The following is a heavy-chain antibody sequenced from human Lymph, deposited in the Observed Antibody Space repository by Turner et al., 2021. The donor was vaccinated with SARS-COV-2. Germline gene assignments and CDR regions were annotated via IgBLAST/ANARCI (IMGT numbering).Heavy chain of an antibody. CDR3: AIGSSKPQWLDLFWY. CDR1: GYTLTELS. J-gene: IGHJ4*02. D-gene: IGHD6-19*01. V-gene: IGHV1-24*01. CDR2: VDPEDGDT. Sequence: QVQLVQSGAALRKPGASVQVSCKVSGYTLTELSMPWVRQAPGKGLEGMGGVDPEDGDTTYAQKFQGRVTMTEDTSTDTTYMELSSLRSEDTAVYYCAIGSSKPQWLDLFWYWGQGTLVTGSS.